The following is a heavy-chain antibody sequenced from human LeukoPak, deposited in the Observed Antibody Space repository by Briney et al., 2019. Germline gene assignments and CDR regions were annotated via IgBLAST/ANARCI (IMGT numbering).Heavy chain of an antibody. J-gene: IGHJ4*02. Sequence: QPGGSLRLSCVASGFTFSSYWMSWVRQTPGKGLEWVANIKQDGSEKNYVDSEKGRFTISRDNAKNSLYLQMNSLRADDTAVYYCARGTSDNGWYFDYWGQGTLVTVSS. CDR1: GFTFSSYW. V-gene: IGHV3-7*04. CDR2: IKQDGSEK. CDR3: ARGTSDNGWYFDY. D-gene: IGHD6-19*01.